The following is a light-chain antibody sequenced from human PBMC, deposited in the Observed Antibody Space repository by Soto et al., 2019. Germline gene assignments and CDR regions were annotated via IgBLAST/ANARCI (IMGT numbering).Light chain of an antibody. CDR3: QTWGTGIVV. CDR1: SGHSSDA. J-gene: IGLJ2*01. Sequence: QPVLTQSPSASASLGASVKLTCTLSSGHSSDAIAWHQQQPEKGPRYLMKLNSDGSHSKGDGIPDRLSGSSSGAERYLTISSLQSEDEADYYCQTWGTGIVVFGGGTKLTVL. CDR2: LNSDGSH. V-gene: IGLV4-69*01.